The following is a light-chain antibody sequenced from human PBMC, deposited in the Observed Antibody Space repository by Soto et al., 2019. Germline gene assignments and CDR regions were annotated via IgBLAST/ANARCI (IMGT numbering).Light chain of an antibody. CDR3: QQYYITPLT. Sequence: DIVMTQSPDSLTVSLGERATINCKSSQSVLYTSNNNNYLSWYQQKTGQPPKLLIYWASTRESGVPDRFSGSGSGTDFTLTISSLQAEDVAIYYCQQYYITPLTFGGGTKVEIK. V-gene: IGKV4-1*01. CDR1: QSVLYTSNNNNY. J-gene: IGKJ4*01. CDR2: WAS.